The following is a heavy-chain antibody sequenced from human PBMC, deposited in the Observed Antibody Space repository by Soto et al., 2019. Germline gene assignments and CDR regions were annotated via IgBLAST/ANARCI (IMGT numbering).Heavy chain of an antibody. CDR2: INHSGST. J-gene: IGHJ4*02. CDR3: ARGWCSSTSCYTPYYFDY. Sequence: SETLSLTCAVYGGSFSGYYWSWIRQPPGKGLEWIGEINHSGSTNYNPSLKSRVTISVDTSKNQFSLKLSSVTAADTAVYYCARGWCSSTSCYTPYYFDYWGQGTLVTVSS. V-gene: IGHV4-34*01. CDR1: GGSFSGYY. D-gene: IGHD2-2*02.